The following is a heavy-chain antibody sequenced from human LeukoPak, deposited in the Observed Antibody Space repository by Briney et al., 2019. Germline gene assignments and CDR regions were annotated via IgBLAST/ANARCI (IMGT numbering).Heavy chain of an antibody. CDR2: IYPGDSDT. D-gene: IGHD2-2*01. CDR3: ARQVVVVPAAPLGVDYYYMDV. J-gene: IGHJ6*03. CDR1: GYSFTSYW. Sequence: GESLKISCKGSGYSFTSYWIGWVRQMPGKGLEWMGIIYPGDSDTRYSPSFQGQVTISADKSISIAYLQWSSLKASDTAMYYCARQVVVVPAAPLGVDYYYMDVWGKGTTVTVSS. V-gene: IGHV5-51*01.